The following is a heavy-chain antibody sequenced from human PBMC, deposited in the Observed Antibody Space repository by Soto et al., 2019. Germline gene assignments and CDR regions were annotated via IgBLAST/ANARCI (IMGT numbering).Heavy chain of an antibody. CDR3: ARSNPDYDFWSGYYTFDY. CDR1: GGSISSYY. D-gene: IGHD3-3*01. CDR2: IYYSGST. J-gene: IGHJ4*02. Sequence: SETLSLTCTVSGGSISSYYWSWIRQPPGKGLEWIGYIYYSGSTDYNPSLKSRVTISVDTSKSQFSLKLSSVTAADTAVYYCARSNPDYDFWSGYYTFDYWGQGTLVTVSS. V-gene: IGHV4-59*01.